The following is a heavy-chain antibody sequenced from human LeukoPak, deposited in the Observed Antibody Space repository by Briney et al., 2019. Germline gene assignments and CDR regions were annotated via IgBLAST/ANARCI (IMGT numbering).Heavy chain of an antibody. CDR1: GGTFSSYT. CDR2: ITPIFGTA. CDR3: ARGAAAPSENWSDP. D-gene: IGHD2-2*01. V-gene: IGHV1-69*05. J-gene: IGHJ5*02. Sequence: ASVKVSCKASGGTFSSYTISWVRQAPGQGLEWMGGITPIFGTANYAQKFQGRVTITTDESTSTAYMELSSLRSEDTAVYYCARGAAAPSENWSDPWGQGTLVTVSS.